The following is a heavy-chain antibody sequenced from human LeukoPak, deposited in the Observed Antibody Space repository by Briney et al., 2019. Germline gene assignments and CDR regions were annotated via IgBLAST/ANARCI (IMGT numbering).Heavy chain of an antibody. J-gene: IGHJ4*02. Sequence: GRSLRLSCAASGFTFSSYGMHWVRQAPGKGLEWVALIWYDGSSKHYADSVRGRFTISRDNSKNTLYLQMNSLRAEDTAVYYCARDFELSHWGQGTLVAVSS. CDR2: IWYDGSSK. CDR3: ARDFELSH. CDR1: GFTFSSYG. V-gene: IGHV3-33*01. D-gene: IGHD3-16*02.